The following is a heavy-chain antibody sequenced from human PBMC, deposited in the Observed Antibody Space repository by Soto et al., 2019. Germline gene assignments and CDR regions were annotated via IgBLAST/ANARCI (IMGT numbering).Heavy chain of an antibody. Sequence: PGESLKISCKGSGYSFTSYWIGWVRQMPGKGLEWMGIIYPGDSDTRYSPSFQGQVTISADKSISTAYLQWSSLKASDTAMYYCARSITMVAYGMDVWGQGTTVTVSS. CDR3: ARSITMVAYGMDV. CDR1: GYSFTSYW. J-gene: IGHJ6*02. V-gene: IGHV5-51*01. CDR2: IYPGDSDT. D-gene: IGHD3-10*01.